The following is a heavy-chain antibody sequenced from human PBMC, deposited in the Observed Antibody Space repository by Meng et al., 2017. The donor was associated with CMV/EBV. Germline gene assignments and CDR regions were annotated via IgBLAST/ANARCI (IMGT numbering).Heavy chain of an antibody. Sequence: GESLKISCTTSGFIFGHYAMTWVRQAPGKGLEWVGFIRSQAYGGTTEYAASVKGRFTISRDDSKSIAYLQMNSLKTEDTAVYYCTRGGVDLWSGCWHFDLWGRGTLVTVSS. J-gene: IGHJ2*01. CDR1: GFIFGHYA. CDR2: IRSQAYGGTT. CDR3: TRGGVDLWSGCWHFDL. V-gene: IGHV3-49*04. D-gene: IGHD3-3*01.